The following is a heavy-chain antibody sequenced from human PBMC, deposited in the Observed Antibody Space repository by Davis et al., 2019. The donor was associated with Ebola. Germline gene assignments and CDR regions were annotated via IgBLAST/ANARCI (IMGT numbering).Heavy chain of an antibody. CDR3: ARDPGMYQHWSDP. CDR2: ISDSGSPI. D-gene: IGHD2-2*01. Sequence: PGGSLRLSCAASGFTFSDYYMSWIRQAPGMGLEWISYISDSGSPIYYTDSVKGRFTISRDNAKNSLYLHMNSLRAEDTAVYFCARDPGMYQHWSDPWGQGTLVTVSS. CDR1: GFTFSDYY. V-gene: IGHV3-11*01. J-gene: IGHJ5*02.